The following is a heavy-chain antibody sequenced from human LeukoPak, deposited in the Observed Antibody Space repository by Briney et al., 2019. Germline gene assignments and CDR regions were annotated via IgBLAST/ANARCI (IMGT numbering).Heavy chain of an antibody. CDR1: GYSFTNYW. D-gene: IGHD3-3*01. CDR2: IYPGDSDT. V-gene: IGHV5-51*01. J-gene: IGHJ4*02. Sequence: GESLKISCKASGYSFTNYWIGWVRQMPGQSLEWMGIIYPGDSDTRYSPSFQGHVTISADKSISTAYLQWSSLKASDTAMYYCARWYYDFWSGYSHFDYWGQGTLVTVSS. CDR3: ARWYYDFWSGYSHFDY.